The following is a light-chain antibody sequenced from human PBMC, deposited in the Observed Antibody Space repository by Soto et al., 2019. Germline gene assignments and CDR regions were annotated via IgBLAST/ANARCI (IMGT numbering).Light chain of an antibody. CDR3: QQYASSPLT. CDR2: GAS. Sequence: ENVLTQSPGTLSLSPGERATLSCRASQSVGANYLAWFQQKPGQAPRLLIYGASSRATGIPARFSGSGSGTDFTLTISRLEPEEFAVYYCQQYASSPLTFGGGTKVEIK. J-gene: IGKJ4*01. CDR1: QSVGANY. V-gene: IGKV3-20*01.